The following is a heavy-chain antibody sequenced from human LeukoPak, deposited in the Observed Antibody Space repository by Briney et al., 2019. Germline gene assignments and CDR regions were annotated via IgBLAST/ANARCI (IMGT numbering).Heavy chain of an antibody. V-gene: IGHV3-23*01. D-gene: IGHD3-9*01. CDR3: ARAQILPFYDTLTAYASFDY. CDR1: GFTSSTFA. Sequence: PGGSLRLSCAASGFTSSTFALGWVRQAPGRGLEWVSAISGSGGKTYYADSVKGRFTISRDNSRNTLYLQMNSLRAEDTAVYYCARAQILPFYDTLTAYASFDYWGQGTLVTVSS. J-gene: IGHJ4*02. CDR2: ISGSGGKT.